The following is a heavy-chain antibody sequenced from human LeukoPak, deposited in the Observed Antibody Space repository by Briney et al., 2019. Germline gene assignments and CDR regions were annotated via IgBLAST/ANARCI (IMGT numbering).Heavy chain of an antibody. CDR3: ARGYYDFWSGYYSILYYYMDV. V-gene: IGHV1-18*01. CDR2: ISAYNGNT. CDR1: GYTFTSYG. D-gene: IGHD3-3*01. J-gene: IGHJ6*03. Sequence: ASVKVSCKASGYTFTSYGISWVRQAPGQGLEWMGWISAYNGNTNYAQKLQGRVTTTTDTSTSTAYMELRSLRSDDPAVYYCARGYYDFWSGYYSILYYYMDVWGKGTTVTVSS.